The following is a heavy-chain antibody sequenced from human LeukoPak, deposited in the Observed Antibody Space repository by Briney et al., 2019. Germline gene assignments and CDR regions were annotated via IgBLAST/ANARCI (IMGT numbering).Heavy chain of an antibody. CDR3: ARSVEMATIFDY. J-gene: IGHJ4*02. D-gene: IGHD5-24*01. Sequence: SETLSLTCAVYGGSFSGYYWSWIRQPPGKGLEWIGEINHSGSTNYNPSLKSRVTISVDTSKNQFSLKLSSVTAADTAVYYCARSVEMATIFDYWGQGTLVTVSS. V-gene: IGHV4-34*01. CDR1: GGSFSGYY. CDR2: INHSGST.